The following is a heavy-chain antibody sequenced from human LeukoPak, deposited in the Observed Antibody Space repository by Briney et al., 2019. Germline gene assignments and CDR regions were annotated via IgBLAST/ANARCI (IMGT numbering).Heavy chain of an antibody. Sequence: PSETLSLTCTVSGASISSHYWNWIRQPAGKGLEWIGRIYTSGSTKYNPSLKSRVTISVDKSKNQFSLSLSSVTAADTAVYYCARYGSGWTDDDAFDIWGPGTMVTVSS. V-gene: IGHV4-4*07. D-gene: IGHD6-19*01. CDR3: ARYGSGWTDDDAFDI. CDR1: GASISSHY. CDR2: IYTSGST. J-gene: IGHJ3*02.